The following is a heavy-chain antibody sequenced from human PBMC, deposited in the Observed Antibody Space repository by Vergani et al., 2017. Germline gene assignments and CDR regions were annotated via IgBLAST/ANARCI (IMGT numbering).Heavy chain of an antibody. D-gene: IGHD2-2*02. V-gene: IGHV4-4*03. CDR1: GDSISSTNC. CDR3: ATIGYRRWGYYFDY. Sequence: QVQLQESGPGLVKPPGTLSLTCAVSGDSISSTNCWTLVRQPPGKGLEWIGEICHTEDTKYSPSLKSRVTVSVDESRNLFSLRLTSVTAADTAVYYCATIGYRRWGYYFDYWGQGILVTVSS. CDR2: ICHTEDT. J-gene: IGHJ4*02.